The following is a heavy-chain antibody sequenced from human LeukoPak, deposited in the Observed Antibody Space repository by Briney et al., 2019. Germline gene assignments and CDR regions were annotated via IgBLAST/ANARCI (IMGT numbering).Heavy chain of an antibody. CDR1: GFTFGDYA. Sequence: GGSLRLSCTASGFTFGDYAMSWVRQAPGKGLEWVGFIRSKAFGGTTEYAASVKGRFTISRDDSKSIAYLQMNSLKTEDTAVYYCTREDCSSTSCYVDYWGQGTLVTVSS. J-gene: IGHJ4*02. D-gene: IGHD2-2*01. CDR3: TREDCSSTSCYVDY. CDR2: IRSKAFGGTT. V-gene: IGHV3-49*04.